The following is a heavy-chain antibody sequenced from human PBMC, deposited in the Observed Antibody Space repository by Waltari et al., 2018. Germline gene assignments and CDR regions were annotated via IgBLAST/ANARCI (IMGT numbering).Heavy chain of an antibody. D-gene: IGHD5-12*01. Sequence: EVQLVESGGGLVQPGGSLRLSCAATGFTFSSYWMSWFRQAPGKGLEWVANIKQDGSEKYYVDSVKGRFTISRDNAKNSLYLQMNSLRAEDTAVYYCARDSDSGYPKGEIDYWGQGTLVTVSS. CDR1: GFTFSSYW. CDR2: IKQDGSEK. V-gene: IGHV3-7*01. J-gene: IGHJ4*02. CDR3: ARDSDSGYPKGEIDY.